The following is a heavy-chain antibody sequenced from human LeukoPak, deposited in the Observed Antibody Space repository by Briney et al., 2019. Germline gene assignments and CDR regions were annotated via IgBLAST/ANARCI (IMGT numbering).Heavy chain of an antibody. CDR3: ANEPLRYFDWLPPL. D-gene: IGHD3-9*01. Sequence: GGSLRLSCAASGFTFSSYSMNWVRQAPGKGLEWVSSISSSSSYIYYADSVKGRFTISRDNAKNSLYLQMNSLRAEDTAVYYCANEPLRYFDWLPPLWGQGTLVTVSS. CDR1: GFTFSSYS. CDR2: ISSSSSYI. J-gene: IGHJ4*02. V-gene: IGHV3-21*04.